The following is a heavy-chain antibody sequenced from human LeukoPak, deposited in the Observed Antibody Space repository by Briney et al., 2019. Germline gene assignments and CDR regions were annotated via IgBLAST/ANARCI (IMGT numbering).Heavy chain of an antibody. J-gene: IGHJ4*02. CDR2: ISSSGSYI. V-gene: IGHV3-21*01. D-gene: IGHD2/OR15-2a*01. Sequence: GGSLRLSCAASGFTFSSYAMSWVRQPPGKGLEWVSSISSSGSYIYYADSVKGRFTISRDNANKSLYLQLNSLRAEDTAVYFCAREPIYGLNFDYWGQGALVTVSS. CDR1: GFTFSSYA. CDR3: AREPIYGLNFDY.